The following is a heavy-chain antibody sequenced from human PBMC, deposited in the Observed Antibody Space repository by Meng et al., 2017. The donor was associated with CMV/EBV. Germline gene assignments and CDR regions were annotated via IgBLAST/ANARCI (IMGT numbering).Heavy chain of an antibody. D-gene: IGHD2-2*01. J-gene: IGHJ3*01. CDR1: GFTFSAYA. V-gene: IGHV3-30*04. Sequence: GESLKISCAASGFTFSAYAMHWVRQAPGKGLEWVAVISNDGINKYYPDSVKGRFTISRDNSKNTLYLQMNSLRTEDTAVYYCAREGVGGYCSSTSCYSVLGQNWGQGTMVTVSS. CDR2: ISNDGINK. CDR3: AREGVGGYCSSTSCYSVLGQN.